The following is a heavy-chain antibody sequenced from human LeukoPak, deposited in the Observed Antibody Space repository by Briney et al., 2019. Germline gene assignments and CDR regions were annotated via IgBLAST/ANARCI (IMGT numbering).Heavy chain of an antibody. CDR2: INHSGST. CDR1: GGSFSGYY. V-gene: IGHV4-34*01. Sequence: PSETLSLTCAVYGGSFSGYYWSWIRQPPGKGLEWIGEINHSGSTNYNPSLKSRVTISVDTSKNQFSLRLSSVTAADTAVYYCASREISSGYYAAYWGQGTLVTVSS. D-gene: IGHD3-22*01. CDR3: ASREISSGYYAAY. J-gene: IGHJ4*02.